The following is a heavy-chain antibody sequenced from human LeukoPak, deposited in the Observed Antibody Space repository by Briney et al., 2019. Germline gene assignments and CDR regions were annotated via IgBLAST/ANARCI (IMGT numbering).Heavy chain of an antibody. CDR3: AKGDWFDP. J-gene: IGHJ5*02. CDR2: INCNSGDT. V-gene: IGHV1-2*02. Sequence: ASVKVSCKTSGYSFTNYYKHWVRLAPGQGLEWMGWINCNSGDTLYAQKFQGRVTMTRDTSITTAYLDVSSLRYDDAAVYYCAKGDWFDPWGQGTLVTVSS. CDR1: GYSFTNYY.